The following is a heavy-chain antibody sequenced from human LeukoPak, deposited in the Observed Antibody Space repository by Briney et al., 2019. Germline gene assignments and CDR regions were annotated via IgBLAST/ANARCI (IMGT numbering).Heavy chain of an antibody. Sequence: GGSLRLSCAASGFTFTGHWMSWVRQAPGKGLEWVANIKEDGSEQNYVDSVKGRFTISRDNAKNSLYLQMNSLRAEDTAVYYCAKDRRYSQDYWGQGTLVSVSS. CDR3: AKDRRYSQDY. D-gene: IGHD2-15*01. CDR1: GFTFTGHW. J-gene: IGHJ4*02. CDR2: IKEDGSEQ. V-gene: IGHV3-7*01.